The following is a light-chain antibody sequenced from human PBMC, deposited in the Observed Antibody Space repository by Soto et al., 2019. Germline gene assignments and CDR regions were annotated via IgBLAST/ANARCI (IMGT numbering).Light chain of an antibody. J-gene: IGKJ5*01. CDR2: DAY. CDR3: QQYGGSPIT. V-gene: IGKV3-11*01. CDR1: HSFSIY. Sequence: EIVMTQSPATLSVSPGERATLSCRAIHSFSIYLAWYQQKPGQAPRVLIYDAYNRATGIPARFSGSGSGTDFTLTISSLEPEDFAVYYCQQYGGSPITFGLGTRLEIK.